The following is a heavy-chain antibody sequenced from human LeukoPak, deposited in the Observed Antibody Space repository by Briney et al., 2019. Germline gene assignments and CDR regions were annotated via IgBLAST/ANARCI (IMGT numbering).Heavy chain of an antibody. CDR3: AKEIGRACRWISSGGSSVQIFDY. D-gene: IGHD3-16*01. V-gene: IGHV3-23*01. CDR2: ISSSGGAT. J-gene: IGHJ4*02. CDR1: GFTFDNYA. Sequence: RGSLRLSCAASGFTFDNYAMSWVRKAPGKGLELVSAISSSGGATYNADSVKGRFTISRGNSKNTLFLQMNCLGVEDTAVYYRAKEIGRACRWISSGGSSVQIFDYWGQGPVVTVSS.